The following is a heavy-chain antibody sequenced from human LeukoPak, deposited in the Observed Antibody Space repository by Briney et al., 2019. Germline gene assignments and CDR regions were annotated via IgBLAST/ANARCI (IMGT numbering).Heavy chain of an antibody. CDR3: ARRPYSSGWYNWFDP. V-gene: IGHV4-59*12. Sequence: PSETLSLTCTVSGGSISSYYWNWIRQPPGKGLEWIGYIYYSGSTNYNPSLKSRVTISVDTSKNQFSLKLSSVTAADTAVYYCARRPYSSGWYNWFDPWGQGTLVTVSS. CDR2: IYYSGST. D-gene: IGHD6-19*01. J-gene: IGHJ5*02. CDR1: GGSISSYY.